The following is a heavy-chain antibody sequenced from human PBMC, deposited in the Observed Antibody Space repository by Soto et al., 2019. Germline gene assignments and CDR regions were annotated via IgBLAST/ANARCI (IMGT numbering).Heavy chain of an antibody. Sequence: QVQLVQSGAEVKKPGSSVKVSCKASGGTFSSHAISWVRQAPGQGLEWMGGIIPIFGTANFAQKFQRRVTITADESTSTADMELSSLRSEDTAVYYCARAKPGGRVVALHFAYWGQGTLVSVSS. V-gene: IGHV1-69*12. CDR1: GGTFSSHA. CDR3: ARAKPGGRVVALHFAY. J-gene: IGHJ4*02. CDR2: IIPIFGTA. D-gene: IGHD2-15*01.